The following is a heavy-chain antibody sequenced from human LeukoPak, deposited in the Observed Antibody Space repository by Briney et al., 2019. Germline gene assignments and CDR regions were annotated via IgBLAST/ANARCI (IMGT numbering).Heavy chain of an antibody. CDR1: GYSFTSYC. J-gene: IGHJ5*02. V-gene: IGHV5-51*01. D-gene: IGHD2-2*01. Sequence: GESLKISCKGSGYSFTSYCTGWVRQMPGKGLEWMGIIYPGDSDTRYRPSFQGQVTISAYKSISTAYLQWSSLKPSDTAMYYCARTTPYQLHGTTKWNWFDPWGQGTLVTVSS. CDR3: ARTTPYQLHGTTKWNWFDP. CDR2: IYPGDSDT.